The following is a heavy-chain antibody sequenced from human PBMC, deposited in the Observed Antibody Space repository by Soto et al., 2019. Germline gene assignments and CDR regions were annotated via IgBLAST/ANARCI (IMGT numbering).Heavy chain of an antibody. CDR2: IDSSGEK. D-gene: IGHD6-19*01. J-gene: IGHJ5*02. CDR1: GLSITDSEMG. CDR3: ARRHLAVAVSPWFDP. V-gene: IGHV2-26*01. Sequence: QVTLKESGPVLVKPTETLTLRCTASGLSITDSEMGVSWIRQPPGQPLEWLAHIDSSGEKSYRTFLKSRLAISNDTSKSQIVLTMTNMDPADTATYYCARRHLAVAVSPWFDPWGQGIPVTVSS.